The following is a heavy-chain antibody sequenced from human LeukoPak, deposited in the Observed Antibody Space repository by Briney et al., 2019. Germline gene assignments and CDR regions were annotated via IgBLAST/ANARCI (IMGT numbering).Heavy chain of an antibody. Sequence: PSETLSLTCTVSGDSISSSSFFWGWIRQPPGKGLEWIGAVYSENTYYNPSLKSRVTMSVDTSKNQFSLNLSSVTAADTAVYYCARFSSIAAAFDYWGLGTLVTVSS. CDR1: GDSISSSSFF. J-gene: IGHJ4*02. CDR3: ARFSSIAAAFDY. V-gene: IGHV4-39*07. D-gene: IGHD6-13*01. CDR2: VYSENT.